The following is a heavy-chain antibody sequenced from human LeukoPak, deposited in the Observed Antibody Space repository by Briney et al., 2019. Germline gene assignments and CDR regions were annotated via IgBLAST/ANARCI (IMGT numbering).Heavy chain of an antibody. J-gene: IGHJ4*02. CDR2: ISSSGSTK. D-gene: IGHD5-18*01. CDR1: GFTFSTYE. Sequence: GGSLRLSCAASGFTFSTYEMDRVRQAPGKGLEWVSYISSSGSTKYYTDSVKGRFTISRDNAKNSLYLQMNSLRAEDTAVYYCARDESWLPDYWGQGTLVTVSS. V-gene: IGHV3-48*03. CDR3: ARDESWLPDY.